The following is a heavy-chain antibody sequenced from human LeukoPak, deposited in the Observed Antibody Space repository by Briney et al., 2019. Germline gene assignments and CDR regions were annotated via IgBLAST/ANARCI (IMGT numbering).Heavy chain of an antibody. CDR3: ARGVQSGTLFDY. J-gene: IGHJ4*02. V-gene: IGHV3-23*01. CDR2: ISVSGGST. CDR1: RFTFRNYA. Sequence: PGGSLRLSCAASRFTFRNYAMNWVRQAPGKGLEWVSGISVSGGSTYYADSVKGRFTISRDNSKNTLYLQMNSLRAEDTAVYYCARGVQSGTLFDYWGQGTLVTVSS. D-gene: IGHD3-3*01.